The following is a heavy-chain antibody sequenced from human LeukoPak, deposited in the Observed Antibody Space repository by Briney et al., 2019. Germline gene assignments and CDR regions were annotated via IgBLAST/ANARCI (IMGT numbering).Heavy chain of an antibody. CDR2: ISAYNGNT. Sequence: ASVKVSCKASGYTFTSYGISWVRQAPGQGLEWMGWISAYNGNTNYAQKLQGRVTMTTDTPTSTAYMELRSLRSDDTAVYYCARDLVVVADNWFDPWGQGTLVTVSS. V-gene: IGHV1-18*01. J-gene: IGHJ5*02. CDR1: GYTFTSYG. D-gene: IGHD2-15*01. CDR3: ARDLVVVADNWFDP.